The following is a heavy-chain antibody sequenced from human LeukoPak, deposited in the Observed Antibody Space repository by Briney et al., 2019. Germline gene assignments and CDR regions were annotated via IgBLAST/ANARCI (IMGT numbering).Heavy chain of an antibody. J-gene: IGHJ4*02. D-gene: IGHD1-26*01. Sequence: ASVKVSCKASGYTFTGYYMHWVRQAPGQGLEWMGWINPNSGGTNHAQKFQGRVTMTRDTSISTAYMELSRLRSDDTAVYYCAREGGSYYATSYWGQGTLVTVSS. V-gene: IGHV1-2*02. CDR3: AREGGSYYATSY. CDR1: GYTFTGYY. CDR2: INPNSGGT.